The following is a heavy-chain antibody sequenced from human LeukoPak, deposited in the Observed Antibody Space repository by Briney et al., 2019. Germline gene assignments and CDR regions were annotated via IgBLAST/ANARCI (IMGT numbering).Heavy chain of an antibody. Sequence: PGESLKISCKGSGYSFTSYCIGWVRQMPGKGLEWMGIIYPGDSDTRYSPSFQGQVTISADKSISTAYLQWSSLKASDTAMYYCARPTYYYDSSVGYWGQGTLVTVSS. V-gene: IGHV5-51*01. CDR1: GYSFTSYC. CDR3: ARPTYYYDSSVGY. CDR2: IYPGDSDT. D-gene: IGHD3-22*01. J-gene: IGHJ4*02.